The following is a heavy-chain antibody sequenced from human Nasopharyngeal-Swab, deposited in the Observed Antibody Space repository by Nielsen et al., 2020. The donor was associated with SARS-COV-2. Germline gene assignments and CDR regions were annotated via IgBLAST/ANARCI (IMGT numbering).Heavy chain of an antibody. V-gene: IGHV3-66*01. CDR3: ARDGSGYSYGLLDY. CDR1: GFTVSSNY. CDR2: IYSSGST. D-gene: IGHD5-18*01. J-gene: IGHJ4*02. Sequence: GESLKISCAASGFTVSSNYMSWVRQAPGKGLEWVSVIYSSGSTYYADSVKGRFTISRDNSKNTLYLQMNSLRAEDTAVYYCARDGSGYSYGLLDYWGQGTLVTVSS.